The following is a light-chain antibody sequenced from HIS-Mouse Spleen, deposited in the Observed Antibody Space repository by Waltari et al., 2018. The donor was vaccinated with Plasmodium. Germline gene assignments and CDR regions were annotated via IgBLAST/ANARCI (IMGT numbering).Light chain of an antibody. CDR1: QSISSW. Sequence: DIQMTQSPSTLSASVADRVTITCRASQSISSWLAWYQQKPGKAPKLLIYKASSLESGVPSRFSGSGSGTEFTLTISSLQPDDFATYYCQQYNSYLITFGQGTRLEIK. CDR2: KAS. J-gene: IGKJ5*01. V-gene: IGKV1-5*03. CDR3: QQYNSYLIT.